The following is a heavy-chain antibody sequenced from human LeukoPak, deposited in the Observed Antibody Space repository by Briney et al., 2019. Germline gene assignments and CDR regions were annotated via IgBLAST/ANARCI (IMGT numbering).Heavy chain of an antibody. D-gene: IGHD3-10*01. CDR2: ISSSSSYI. CDR1: GFTFSSYS. V-gene: IGHV3-21*01. J-gene: IGHJ6*04. Sequence: GGSLRLSCAASGFTFSSYSMNWVRQAPGKGLEWVSSISSSSSYIYYADSVKGRFTISRDNAKNSLYLQMNSLRAEDTAVYYCARGRITMVRGATGDYYYYGMDVWGKGTTVTVSS. CDR3: ARGRITMVRGATGDYYYYGMDV.